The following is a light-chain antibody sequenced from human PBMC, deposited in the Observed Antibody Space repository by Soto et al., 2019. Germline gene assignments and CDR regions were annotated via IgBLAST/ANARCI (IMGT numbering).Light chain of an antibody. J-gene: IGKJ1*01. CDR1: QSVSSY. V-gene: IGKV3-20*01. CDR3: QQYGSSPWT. CDR2: GAS. Sequence: EIVLTQSPATLSLSPGERATLSCRASQSVSSYLAWYQQKPGQAPRLLIYGASTRATGIPARFSGSGSGTDFTLTIGRLEPEDSAVYFCQQYGSSPWTFGQGTKVDIK.